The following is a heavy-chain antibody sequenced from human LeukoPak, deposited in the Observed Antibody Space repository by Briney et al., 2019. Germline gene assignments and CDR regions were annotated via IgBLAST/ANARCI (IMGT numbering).Heavy chain of an antibody. V-gene: IGHV4-59*12. CDR2: IYYTGST. Sequence: PSETLSLTCTVSGGSITSYYWSWIRQPPGKGLEWIAYIYYTGSTNYNPSLKSRVTISVDTSKNQFSLKLSSVTAADTAVYYCARVRLSRFDPWGQGTLVTVSS. D-gene: IGHD3-10*01. J-gene: IGHJ5*02. CDR3: ARVRLSRFDP. CDR1: GGSITSYY.